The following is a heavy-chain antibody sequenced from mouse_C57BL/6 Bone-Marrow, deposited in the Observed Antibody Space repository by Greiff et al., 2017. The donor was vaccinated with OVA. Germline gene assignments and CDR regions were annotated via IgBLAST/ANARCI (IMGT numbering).Heavy chain of an antibody. J-gene: IGHJ4*01. CDR1: GFNIKDYY. Sequence: VQLKQSGAELVKPGASVKLSCTASGFNIKDYYMHWVKQRTEQGLEWIGRIDPEDGETKYAPKFQGKATITADTSSNTAYLQLSSLTSEDTAVYYCASGDRKGKYGYYAMDYWGQGTSVTVSS. CDR2: IDPEDGET. D-gene: IGHD3-3*01. V-gene: IGHV14-2*01. CDR3: ASGDRKGKYGYYAMDY.